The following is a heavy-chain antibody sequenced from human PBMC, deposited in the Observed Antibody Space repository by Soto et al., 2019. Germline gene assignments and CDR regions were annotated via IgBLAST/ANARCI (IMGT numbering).Heavy chain of an antibody. CDR3: ARTGVMITFGGVIVINYFDY. CDR1: GGSISSYY. V-gene: IGHV4-59*08. CDR2: IYYSGST. D-gene: IGHD3-16*02. Sequence: SETLSLTCTVSGGSISSYYWSWIRQPPGKGLEWIGYIYYSGSTNYNPSLKSRVTISVNTSKNQFSLNLSSVTAAATAVYYFARTGVMITFGGVIVINYFDYWGQGTLVTVS. J-gene: IGHJ4*02.